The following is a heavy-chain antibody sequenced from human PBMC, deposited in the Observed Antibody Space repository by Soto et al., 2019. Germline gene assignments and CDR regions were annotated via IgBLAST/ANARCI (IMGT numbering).Heavy chain of an antibody. CDR2: ISSSSSTI. Sequence: GGSLRLSCAASGSTFSSYSMNWVRQAPGKGLEWVSYISSSSSTIYYADSVKGRFTISRDNAKNSLYLQMNSLRAEDTAVYYCARATNWNDFMDYFDYWGQGTLVTVSS. CDR1: GSTFSSYS. V-gene: IGHV3-48*01. J-gene: IGHJ4*02. D-gene: IGHD1-20*01. CDR3: ARATNWNDFMDYFDY.